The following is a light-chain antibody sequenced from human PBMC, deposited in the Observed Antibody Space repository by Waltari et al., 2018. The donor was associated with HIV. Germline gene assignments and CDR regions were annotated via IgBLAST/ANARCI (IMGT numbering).Light chain of an antibody. V-gene: IGLV7-43*01. CDR1: TGAVSTSSY. CDR2: SSN. Sequence: VVTQEPSLTVSPGGTVTLTCASSTGAVSTSSYPSWFPQRPGQAPRPLIFSSNKRHSWTPEPFPGSLLGEKSFLLLSPVQPGDEADYYGLLNYGGRRQSGVFAGGTKLTV. CDR3: LLNYGGRRQSGV. J-gene: IGLJ3*02.